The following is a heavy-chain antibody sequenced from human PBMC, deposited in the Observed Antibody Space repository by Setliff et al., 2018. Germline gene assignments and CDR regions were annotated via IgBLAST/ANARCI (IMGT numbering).Heavy chain of an antibody. D-gene: IGHD3-22*01. CDR1: GYTFTGYY. CDR2: INPNSGGT. V-gene: IGHV1-2*06. J-gene: IGHJ4*02. CDR3: ARQPAGGYYDSSGYYGMAPYYFDY. Sequence: GASVKVSCKASGYTFTGYYMHWVRQAPGQGLEWMGRINPNSGGTNYAQKFQGRVTMTRDTSISTAYMELSRLRSDATAVYYCARQPAGGYYDSSGYYGMAPYYFDYWGQGTLVTVS.